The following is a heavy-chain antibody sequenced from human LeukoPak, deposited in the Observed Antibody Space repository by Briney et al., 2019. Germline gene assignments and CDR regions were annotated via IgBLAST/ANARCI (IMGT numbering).Heavy chain of an antibody. Sequence: PSETLSLTCTVSGGSISSSSYYWGWIRQPPGKGLEWIGSIYYSGSTYYNPSLKSRVTISVDTSKNQFSLKLSSVTAADTAVYYCAISLVALGTFDYWGQGTLVTVSS. CDR2: IYYSGST. D-gene: IGHD5-12*01. J-gene: IGHJ4*02. CDR1: GGSISSSSYY. V-gene: IGHV4-39*01. CDR3: AISLVALGTFDY.